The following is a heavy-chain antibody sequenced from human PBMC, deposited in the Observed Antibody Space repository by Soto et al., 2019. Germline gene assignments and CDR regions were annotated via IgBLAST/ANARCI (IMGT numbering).Heavy chain of an antibody. D-gene: IGHD3-22*01. J-gene: IGHJ3*02. V-gene: IGHV4-30-4*01. CDR3: ARGSPYYYDSSGYWRSFDI. Sequence: SETLSLTCTVSGGSISSGDYYWSWIRQPPGKGLEWIGYIYYSGSTYYNPSLKSRVTISVDTSKNQFSLKLSSVTAADTAVYYCARGSPYYYDSSGYWRSFDIWGQGTVVT. CDR2: IYYSGST. CDR1: GGSISSGDYY.